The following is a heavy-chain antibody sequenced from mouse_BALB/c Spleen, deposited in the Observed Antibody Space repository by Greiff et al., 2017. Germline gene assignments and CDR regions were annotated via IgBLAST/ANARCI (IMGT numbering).Heavy chain of an antibody. D-gene: IGHD1-1*01. CDR1: GFSLTSYG. CDR3: ARDPTTVVAYYYAMDY. V-gene: IGHV2-9*02. Sequence: VQRVESGPGLVAPSQSLSITCTVSGFSLTSYGVHWVRQPPGKGLEWLGVLWAGGSTNYNSALMSRLSISKDNSKSQVFLKMNSLQTDDTAMYYCARDPTTVVAYYYAMDYWGQGTSVTVSS. J-gene: IGHJ4*01. CDR2: LWAGGST.